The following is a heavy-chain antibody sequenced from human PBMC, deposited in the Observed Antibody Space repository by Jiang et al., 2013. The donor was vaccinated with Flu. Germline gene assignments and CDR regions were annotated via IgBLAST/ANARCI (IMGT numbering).Heavy chain of an antibody. CDR3: ARQVSMYYYDSSGYEYFQH. Sequence: SISSSSYYWGWIRQPPREGAGVGLGVSIIWEHLLQPSLKSRVTISVDTSKNQFSLKLSSVTAADTAVYYCARQVSMYYYDSSGYEYFQHWGQGTLVTVSS. CDR2: SIIWEH. D-gene: IGHD3-22*01. V-gene: IGHV4-39*01. J-gene: IGHJ1*01. CDR1: SISSSSYY.